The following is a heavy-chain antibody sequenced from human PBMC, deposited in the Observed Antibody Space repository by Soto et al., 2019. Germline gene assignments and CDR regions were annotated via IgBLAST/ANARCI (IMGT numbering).Heavy chain of an antibody. CDR1: GVTFSTYA. V-gene: IGHV3-23*01. J-gene: IGHJ4*02. CDR3: AKDRGQHAVAGTSDFDY. D-gene: IGHD6-19*01. Sequence: QPGGSLRLACAASGVTFSTYAMSWVRKAPGKGLEWVSTISGRSTRTYYSDSVKGRFTVSRDNSKNALYLQPSSLRAEDTALYYCAKDRGQHAVAGTSDFDYWGQGTLVPVSS. CDR2: ISGRSTRT.